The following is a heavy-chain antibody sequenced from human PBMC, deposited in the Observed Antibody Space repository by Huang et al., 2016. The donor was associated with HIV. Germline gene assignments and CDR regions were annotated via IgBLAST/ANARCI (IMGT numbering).Heavy chain of an antibody. CDR2: LDPQDAKNEK. Sequence: QVQLVQSGAEVKKPGGSVKVSCNVSGYNLFEVAINWVRQTPGKGLEWMGGLDPQDAKNEKFYAQNFQGRVTMTEDTSTDTAYMELRSLRSEDTAVYYCVAELSAIFSEGVFDYFQVWGQGTLVTVSS. V-gene: IGHV1-24*01. D-gene: IGHD2-8*01. J-gene: IGHJ1*01. CDR1: GYNLFEVA. CDR3: VAELSAIFSEGVFDYFQV.